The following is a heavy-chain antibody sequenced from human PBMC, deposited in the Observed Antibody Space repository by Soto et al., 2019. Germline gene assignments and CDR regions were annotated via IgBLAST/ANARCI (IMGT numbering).Heavy chain of an antibody. CDR3: ARDLGAYSSSGRYYYGMDV. Sequence: GGSLRLSCAASGFTFSSYAMHWVRQAPGKGLKWVAVISYDGSNKYYADSVKGRFTISRDNSKNTLYLQMNSLRAEDTAVYYCARDLGAYSSSGRYYYGMDVWGQGTTVTVSS. CDR2: ISYDGSNK. CDR1: GFTFSSYA. J-gene: IGHJ6*02. D-gene: IGHD6-13*01. V-gene: IGHV3-30-3*01.